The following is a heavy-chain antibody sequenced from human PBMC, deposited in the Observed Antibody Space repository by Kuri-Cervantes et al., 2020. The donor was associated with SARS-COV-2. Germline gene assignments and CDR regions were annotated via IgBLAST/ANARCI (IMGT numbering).Heavy chain of an antibody. D-gene: IGHD6-13*01. CDR1: GFTVSSNY. J-gene: IGHJ4*02. V-gene: IGHV3-23*03. CDR3: AKVRGRWYKVDS. Sequence: GESLKISCAASGFTVSSNYMSWVRQAPGKGLEWVSVIYSGGRSADYADSVKGRFTISRDNSKNTLYLQMNSLRAEDTAVYYCAKVRGRWYKVDSWGQGALVTVSS. CDR2: IYSGGRSA.